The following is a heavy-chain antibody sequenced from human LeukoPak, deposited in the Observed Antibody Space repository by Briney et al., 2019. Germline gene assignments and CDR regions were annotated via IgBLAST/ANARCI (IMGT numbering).Heavy chain of an antibody. V-gene: IGHV4-34*01. CDR2: INHSGST. D-gene: IGHD2-2*02. Sequence: SETLSLTCAVYGGSFSGYCWSWIRQPPGKGLEWIGEINHSGSTNYNPSLKSPVTISVDKSNTKFSLKLSSVTAAATAVYYCARRPRYFSSTSCYTFDYWGQGTLVTVAS. CDR3: ARRPRYFSSTSCYTFDY. J-gene: IGHJ4*02. CDR1: GGSFSGYC.